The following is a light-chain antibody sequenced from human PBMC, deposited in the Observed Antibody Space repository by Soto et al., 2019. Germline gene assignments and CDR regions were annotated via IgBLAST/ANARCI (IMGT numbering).Light chain of an antibody. J-gene: IGKJ5*01. CDR1: QSVSSY. CDR3: QPYENLPPT. CDR2: DAS. V-gene: IGKV3-11*01. Sequence: EIVLTQSPATLSLSPGERATLSCRASQSVSSYLAWYQQKPGQAPRLLIYDASNRATGIPARFSGSGSGTDFTLTISRLEPEDFAVYYCQPYENLPPTVGPGTRLEIK.